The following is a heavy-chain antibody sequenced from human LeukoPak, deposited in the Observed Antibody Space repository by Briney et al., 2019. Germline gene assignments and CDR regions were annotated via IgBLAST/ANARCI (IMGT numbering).Heavy chain of an antibody. V-gene: IGHV3-21*01. D-gene: IGHD3-10*01. J-gene: IGHJ3*02. CDR3: ARDRVGENAFDI. CDR1: GFTFSSYS. Sequence: GGSLRLSCAASGFTFSSYSMNWVRQAPGKGLEWVSSISSIISYIYYADSVKGRFTISRDNAKNSLYLQMNSLRAEDTAVYYCARDRVGENAFDIWGQGTMVTVSS. CDR2: ISSIISYI.